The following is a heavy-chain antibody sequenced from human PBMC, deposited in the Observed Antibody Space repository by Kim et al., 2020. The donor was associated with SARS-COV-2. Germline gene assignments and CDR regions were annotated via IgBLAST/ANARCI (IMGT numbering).Heavy chain of an antibody. J-gene: IGHJ4*02. CDR3: ARNYGYGSGSFYSY. V-gene: IGHV4-4*09. D-gene: IGHD3-10*01. Sequence: NPASKRQVAISVDTSQNQFSLKLSSVTAADPAVYYCARNYGYGSGSFYSYWGQGILVTVSS.